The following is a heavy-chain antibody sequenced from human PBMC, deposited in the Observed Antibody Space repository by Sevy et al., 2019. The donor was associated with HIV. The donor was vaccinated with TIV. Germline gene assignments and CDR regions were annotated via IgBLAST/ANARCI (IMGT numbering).Heavy chain of an antibody. CDR2: IYHSGST. CDR3: ARVNPGSSGWPNWFDP. CDR1: GYSISSGYY. V-gene: IGHV4-38-2*01. J-gene: IGHJ5*02. D-gene: IGHD6-19*01. Sequence: SETLSLTCAVSGYSISSGYYWGWIRQPPGKGMEWIGSIYHSGSTYYNPSLKSRVTISVDTSKNQFSLKLSSVTAADTAVYYCARVNPGSSGWPNWFDPWGQRTLVTVSS.